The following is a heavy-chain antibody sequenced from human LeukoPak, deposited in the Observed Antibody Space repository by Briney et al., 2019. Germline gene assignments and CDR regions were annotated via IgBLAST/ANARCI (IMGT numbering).Heavy chain of an antibody. CDR1: GYTFTGYY. CDR3: ARGLTVTTQTVVDY. V-gene: IGHV1-2*02. D-gene: IGHD4-17*01. J-gene: IGHJ4*02. CDR2: INPNSGGT. Sequence: AASVKVSCTASGYTFTGYYMHWVRQAPGQGLEWMGWINPNSGGTNYAQKFQGRVTMTRDTSISTAYMELSRLRSDDTAVYYCARGLTVTTQTVVDYWGQGTLVTVSS.